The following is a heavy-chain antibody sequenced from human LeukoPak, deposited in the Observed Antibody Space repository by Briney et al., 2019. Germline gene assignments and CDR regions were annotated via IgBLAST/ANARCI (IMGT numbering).Heavy chain of an antibody. D-gene: IGHD2-2*01. Sequence: GGSLRLSCAAPGFTFGSYAMNWVRQAPGKGLEWVSATGSTGVSTSYADSVKGRFTVSRDNSKNTLSLQMNSLRAEDTAVYYCAKDPGVVPAHYFDYWGQGILVTVSS. CDR2: TGSTGVST. J-gene: IGHJ4*02. CDR3: AKDPGVVPAHYFDY. CDR1: GFTFGSYA. V-gene: IGHV3-23*01.